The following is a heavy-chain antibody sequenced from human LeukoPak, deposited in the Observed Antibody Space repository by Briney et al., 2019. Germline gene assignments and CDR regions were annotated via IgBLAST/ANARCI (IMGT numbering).Heavy chain of an antibody. D-gene: IGHD3-16*01. Sequence: SVKVSCKASGFTSTNFAVQWVRQARGQRLEWIGWIIVGSGATRCAQDFQERVTITRDLSTSTLYMELRSLTSEDTAVYYCAADLSNPRMGASYLDSWGQGTLVTVSS. CDR3: AADLSNPRMGASYLDS. CDR2: IIVGSGAT. V-gene: IGHV1-58*01. J-gene: IGHJ4*02. CDR1: GFTSTNFA.